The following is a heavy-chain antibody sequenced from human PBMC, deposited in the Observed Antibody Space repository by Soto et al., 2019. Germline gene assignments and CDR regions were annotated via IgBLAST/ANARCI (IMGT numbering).Heavy chain of an antibody. CDR1: GGSISSGGYY. Sequence: QVQLQESGPGLVKPSQTLSLTCTVSGGSISSGGYYWSWVRQHPGKGLEWIGYIYYSGSTYYNPSLKSPVTISVDTSKNQFSLKLSSVTAADTAVYYCARFRQNYDILTGIDYWGQGTLVTVSS. CDR2: IYYSGST. D-gene: IGHD3-9*01. V-gene: IGHV4-31*01. J-gene: IGHJ4*02. CDR3: ARFRQNYDILTGIDY.